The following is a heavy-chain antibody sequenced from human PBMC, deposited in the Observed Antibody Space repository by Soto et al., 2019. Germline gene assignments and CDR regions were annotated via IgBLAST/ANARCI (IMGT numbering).Heavy chain of an antibody. CDR1: GASIITDNW. CDR2: IYHSGNT. CDR3: ARAIASSKLRGVVIN. Sequence: QVQLQESGPGLVKPSGTLSLTCALSGASIITDNWWSWVRQPPGKEMEWIGEIYHSGNTNFNPSVKSRVTISVDTSKNQFSLTVSSVTAADTAIYYCARAIASSKLRGVVINWGQGTLVTVSS. V-gene: IGHV4-4*02. J-gene: IGHJ4*02. D-gene: IGHD3-10*01.